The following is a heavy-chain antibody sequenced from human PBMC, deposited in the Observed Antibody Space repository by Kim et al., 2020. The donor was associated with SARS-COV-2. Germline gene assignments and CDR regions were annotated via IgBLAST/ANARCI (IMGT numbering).Heavy chain of an antibody. V-gene: IGHV3-74*01. Sequence: GGSLRLSCAASGFSISTYWMTWVRQPPGKGLVWVSHINSDGSTITYTDSVKGRFTISRDNAKNTLYLQMDSLRAEDTAVYYCGRPIGASAALDLWSQGTLVTVSS. CDR2: INSDGSTI. D-gene: IGHD6-13*01. J-gene: IGHJ5*02. CDR1: GFSISTYW. CDR3: GRPIGASAALDL.